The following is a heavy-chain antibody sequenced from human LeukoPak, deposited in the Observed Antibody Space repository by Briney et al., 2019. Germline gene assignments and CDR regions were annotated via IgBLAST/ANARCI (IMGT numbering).Heavy chain of an antibody. J-gene: IGHJ4*02. V-gene: IGHV3-30*04. D-gene: IGHD3-10*01. CDR3: AKDRAVLEYYFDY. CDR1: GFTFSSYV. Sequence: GGSLRLSCAASGFTFSSYVMHWVRPAPGKGLEWVAIISYDGSNEYYADSVKGRFTISRDNSKNTLYLQMNSLRAEDTAVYYCAKDRAVLEYYFDYWGQGTLVTVSS. CDR2: ISYDGSNE.